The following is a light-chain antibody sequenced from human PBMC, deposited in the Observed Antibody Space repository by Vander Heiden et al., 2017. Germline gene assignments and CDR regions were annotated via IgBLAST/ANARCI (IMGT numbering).Light chain of an antibody. CDR1: RGGFATSY. CDR2: QDN. CDR3: QSYDRNDVV. Sequence: FRLTQPHSCLESPGTTVTISCTCSRGGFATSYGQWYQQRPGSSPTTVIYQDNQRPSGVPDRFSGSVDRSYRSASLTISGLKAEDEAAYYCQSYDRNDVVFGGGTKLTVL. V-gene: IGLV6-57*01. J-gene: IGLJ2*01.